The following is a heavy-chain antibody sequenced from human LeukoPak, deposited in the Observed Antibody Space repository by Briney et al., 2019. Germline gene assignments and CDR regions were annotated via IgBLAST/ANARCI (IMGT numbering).Heavy chain of an antibody. Sequence: GGSLRLSCAASGFTISSYGMSWVRQAPGKGLEWGSAISGSGGSTYYADSVKGRFTISRDNSKNTLYLQMNSLRAEDTAVYYCAAIVVVPAATPRYYFDYWGQGTLVTVSS. J-gene: IGHJ4*02. CDR3: AAIVVVPAATPRYYFDY. V-gene: IGHV3-23*01. CDR2: ISGSGGST. CDR1: GFTISSYG. D-gene: IGHD2-2*02.